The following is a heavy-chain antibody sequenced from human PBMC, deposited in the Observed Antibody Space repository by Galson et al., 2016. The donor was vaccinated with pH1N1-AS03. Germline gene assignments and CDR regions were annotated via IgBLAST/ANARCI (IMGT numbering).Heavy chain of an antibody. J-gene: IGHJ4*02. V-gene: IGHV1-69*05. CDR1: GGTFSDYA. CDR2: SIPVFNTV. D-gene: IGHD3-3*01. CDR3: AGRQNGRHYDFWSGARGFDS. Sequence: SVKVSCKASGGTFSDYAISWVRQAPGQGLEWLGGSIPVFNTVKYEQKFQGRVTITTDESTSTAYMEVRSLRSEDTAVYYCAGRQNGRHYDFWSGARGFDSWGQGTLVTVSS.